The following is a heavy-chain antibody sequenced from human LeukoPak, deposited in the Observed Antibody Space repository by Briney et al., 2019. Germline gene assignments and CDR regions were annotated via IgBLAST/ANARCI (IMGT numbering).Heavy chain of an antibody. CDR1: GFSLSTSGVG. D-gene: IGHD4-11*01. J-gene: IGHJ4*02. Sequence: SGPTLVKPTQTLTLTCTFSGFSLSTSGVGVGWIRQPPGKALEWLALIYWNDDKRYSPSLKSSLTITKDTSKNQVVLTMTNMDPVDTATYYCAHRIMTTEVDYWGQGTLVTVSS. CDR2: IYWNDDK. CDR3: AHRIMTTEVDY. V-gene: IGHV2-5*01.